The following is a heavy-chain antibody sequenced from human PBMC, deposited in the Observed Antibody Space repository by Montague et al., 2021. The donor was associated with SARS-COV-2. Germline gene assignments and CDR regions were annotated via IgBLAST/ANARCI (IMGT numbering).Heavy chain of an antibody. CDR1: GGSFSTYS. J-gene: IGHJ6*03. Sequence: SETLSLTCAVHGGSFSTYSWNWIRQPPGKGLEWIGEIHHGGSTNYNPSLKSRVTISADTSKNQFSLKLTSVAAAGTAVYYCARLGDGVVPSPILGVGPYYSYYYMDVWGTGTTVTVSS. CDR2: IHHGGST. CDR3: ARLGDGVVPSPILGVGPYYSYYYMDV. D-gene: IGHD3-10*01. V-gene: IGHV4-34*01.